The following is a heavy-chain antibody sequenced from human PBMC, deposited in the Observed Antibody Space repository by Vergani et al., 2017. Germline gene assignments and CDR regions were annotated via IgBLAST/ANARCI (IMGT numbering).Heavy chain of an antibody. V-gene: IGHV3-23*04. CDR1: GFTFSSYE. Sequence: EVQLVESGGGLVQPGGSLRLSCAASGFTFSSYEMNWVRQAPGKGLEWVSAISGSGGSTYYADSVKGRFTISRYNSKNTLYLQMNSLRAEDTAVYYCANGEGGRFGELFALYWGQGTLVTVSS. CDR2: ISGSGGST. J-gene: IGHJ4*02. CDR3: ANGEGGRFGELFALY. D-gene: IGHD3-10*01.